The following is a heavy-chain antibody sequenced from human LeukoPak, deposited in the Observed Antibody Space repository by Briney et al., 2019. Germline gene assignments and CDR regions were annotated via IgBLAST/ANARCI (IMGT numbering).Heavy chain of an antibody. CDR3: ARGTRGQLVDDY. J-gene: IGHJ4*02. CDR1: GGSISSYY. Sequence: SETLSLTCTVSGGSISSYYWSWIRQPPGKGLEWIGYIYYSGSTNCNPSLKSRVTISVDTSKNQFSLKLSSVTAADTAVYYCARGTRGQLVDDYWGQGTLVTVSS. V-gene: IGHV4-59*08. D-gene: IGHD6-6*01. CDR2: IYYSGST.